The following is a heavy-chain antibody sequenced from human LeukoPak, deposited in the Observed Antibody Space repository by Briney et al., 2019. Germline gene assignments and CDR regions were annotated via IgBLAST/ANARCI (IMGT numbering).Heavy chain of an antibody. CDR2: TSSNGGST. V-gene: IGHV3-64D*09. Sequence: GGSLRLSCSASGFTFSSFAMHWVRQAPGKGLEYVSATSSNGGSTYYAGSVKGRFTISRDNPKNTLYLQMSSLRVDGTAVYYCVKGREAAAGRGFDYWGQGTLVTVSS. CDR3: VKGREAAAGRGFDY. D-gene: IGHD6-13*01. J-gene: IGHJ4*02. CDR1: GFTFSSFA.